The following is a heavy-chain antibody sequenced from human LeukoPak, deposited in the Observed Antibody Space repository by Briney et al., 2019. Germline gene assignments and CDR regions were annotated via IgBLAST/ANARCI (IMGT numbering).Heavy chain of an antibody. J-gene: IGHJ6*03. Sequence: PSETLTLTCTVSGGSISSYYWSWIRQPPGKGLEWIGYIHYSGSTNYNPSLKSRVTISVDTSKNQFSLKLSSVTAADTAVYYCARSRSGYHYMDVWGKGTTVTVSS. CDR2: IHYSGST. D-gene: IGHD2-15*01. CDR3: ARSRSGYHYMDV. V-gene: IGHV4-59*01. CDR1: GGSISSYY.